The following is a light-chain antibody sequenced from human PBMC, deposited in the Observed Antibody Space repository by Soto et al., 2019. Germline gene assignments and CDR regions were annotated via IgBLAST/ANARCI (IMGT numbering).Light chain of an antibody. Sequence: DIQMTQSPSSLSAPVGGRATITCRASQGIRRDLGWYQQKPGKAPTRLIYAVSSLHSGVPSRFSGSGSGTDITLTISSLQPEDSATYYCLQHNSYPLTFGGGTKVEIK. CDR2: AVS. CDR3: LQHNSYPLT. CDR1: QGIRRD. V-gene: IGKV1-17*01. J-gene: IGKJ4*01.